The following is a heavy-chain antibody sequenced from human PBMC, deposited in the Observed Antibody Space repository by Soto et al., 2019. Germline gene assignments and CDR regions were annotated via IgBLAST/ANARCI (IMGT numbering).Heavy chain of an antibody. Sequence: GGSLRLSCAASGFTFSSYAMHWVRQAPGKGLEWVAVISYDGSNKYYADSVKGRFTISRDNSKNTLYLQMNSLRAEDTAVYYCAREVYYYDSSGYYYNRNYYYGMDVWGQGTTVTVSS. CDR2: ISYDGSNK. CDR3: AREVYYYDSSGYYYNRNYYYGMDV. V-gene: IGHV3-30-3*01. D-gene: IGHD3-22*01. CDR1: GFTFSSYA. J-gene: IGHJ6*02.